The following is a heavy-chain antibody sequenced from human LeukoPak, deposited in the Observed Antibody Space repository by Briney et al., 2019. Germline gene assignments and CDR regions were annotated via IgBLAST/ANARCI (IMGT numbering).Heavy chain of an antibody. CDR1: GGSFSGYY. D-gene: IGHD6-13*01. CDR2: INHSGST. J-gene: IGHJ6*03. V-gene: IGHV4-34*01. Sequence: KPSETLSLTCAVYGGSFSGYYWSWIRQPPGKGLEWIGEINHSGSTNYNPSLKSRVTISVDTSKNQFSLKLSSVTAADTAVYYCAREEYSSSWYGLYYYYMDVWGKGTTVTISS. CDR3: AREEYSSSWYGLYYYYMDV.